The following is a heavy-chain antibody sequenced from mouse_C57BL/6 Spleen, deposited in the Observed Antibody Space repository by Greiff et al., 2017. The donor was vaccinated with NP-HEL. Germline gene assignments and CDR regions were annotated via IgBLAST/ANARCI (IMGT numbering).Heavy chain of an antibody. CDR2: IYPSSGNT. CDR3: AREGDGYEGAY. Sequence: QVQLLQSGAELARPGASVKLSCKASGYTFTSYGISWVKQRTGQGLEWIGEIYPSSGNTYYNEKFKGKATLTADKSSSTVYMELRSLTSEDSAVYFCAREGDGYEGAYWGQGTLVTVSA. J-gene: IGHJ3*01. D-gene: IGHD2-2*01. V-gene: IGHV1-81*01. CDR1: GYTFTSYG.